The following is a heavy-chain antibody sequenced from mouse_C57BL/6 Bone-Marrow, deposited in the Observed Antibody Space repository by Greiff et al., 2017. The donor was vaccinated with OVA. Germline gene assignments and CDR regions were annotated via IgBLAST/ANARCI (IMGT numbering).Heavy chain of an antibody. V-gene: IGHV1-15*01. Sequence: VQLQQSGAELVRPGASVTLSCKASGYTFTDYEMHWVKQTPVHGLEWIGAIDPETGGTAYNQKFKGKAILTADKSSSTAYMELRSLTSEDSAVYYCTRGYCNYYAMDYWGQGTSVTVSS. CDR3: TRGYCNYYAMDY. CDR2: IDPETGGT. CDR1: GYTFTDYE. J-gene: IGHJ4*01. D-gene: IGHD2-1*01.